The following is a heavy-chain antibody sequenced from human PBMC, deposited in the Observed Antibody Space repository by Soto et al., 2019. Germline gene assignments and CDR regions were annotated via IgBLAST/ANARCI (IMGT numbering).Heavy chain of an antibody. CDR3: AHSPELGGVYWYGEL. CDR1: GFSLSTSGVG. CDR2: IYWDDDK. D-gene: IGHD3-16*01. V-gene: IGHV2-5*02. J-gene: IGHJ2*01. Sequence: QITLKESGPTLVKPTQTLTLTCTFSGFSLSTSGVGVGWIRQPPGKALEWLALIYWDDDKRYSPSLKSRLTNTKDTSKNQVGLTMTYMDPLETATYYCAHSPELGGVYWYGELWGRGTQVTVSS.